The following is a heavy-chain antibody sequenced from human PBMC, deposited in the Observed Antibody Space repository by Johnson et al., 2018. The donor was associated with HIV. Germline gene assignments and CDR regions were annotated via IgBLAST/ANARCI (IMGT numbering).Heavy chain of an antibody. CDR3: ARARPKRNYDFWSGYYRLDHDAFDI. V-gene: IGHV3-13*01. CDR1: GFTFSSYD. J-gene: IGHJ3*02. Sequence: VQLVESGGGLVQPGGSLRLSCAASGFTFSSYDMHWVRQATGKGLEWVSAIGTAGDTYYPGSVKGRFTISRDNAKNSLYLQMNSLRAGDTAVYYCARARPKRNYDFWSGYYRLDHDAFDIWGQGTLVTVSS. D-gene: IGHD3-3*01. CDR2: IGTAGDT.